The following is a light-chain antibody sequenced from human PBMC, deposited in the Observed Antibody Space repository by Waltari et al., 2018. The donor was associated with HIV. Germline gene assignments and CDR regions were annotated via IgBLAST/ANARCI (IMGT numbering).Light chain of an antibody. J-gene: IGLJ1*01. CDR3: CSYAGSYTYV. CDR1: SSDLGYFDY. V-gene: IGLV2-11*01. CDR2: EVN. Sequence: QSALTQPRSVSGSPGPSVTISCTGPSSDLGYFDYVPWYQQYPGKAPTVISYEVNQRPSGVPDRFTGSKSGITASLTISGLQGDDEADYYCCSYAGSYTYVFGTGTKVNVL.